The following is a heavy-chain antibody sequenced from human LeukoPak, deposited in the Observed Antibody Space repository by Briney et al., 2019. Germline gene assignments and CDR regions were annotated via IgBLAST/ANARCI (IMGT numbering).Heavy chain of an antibody. Sequence: ASVKVSCKASGYTFTGYYMHWVRQATGQGLEWMGWMNPNSGNTGYAQKFQGRVTMTRNTSISTAYMELSSLRSEDTAVYYCARGGYDSSGYYYHYYYYMDVWGKGTTVTVSS. V-gene: IGHV1-8*02. CDR3: ARGGYDSSGYYYHYYYYMDV. D-gene: IGHD3-22*01. CDR1: GYTFTGYY. CDR2: MNPNSGNT. J-gene: IGHJ6*03.